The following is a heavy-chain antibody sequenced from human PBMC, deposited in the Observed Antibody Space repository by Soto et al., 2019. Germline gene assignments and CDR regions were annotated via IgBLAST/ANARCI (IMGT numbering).Heavy chain of an antibody. CDR1: GGSVSSTYW. CDR3: ARYNAASGTYYFDY. V-gene: IGHV4-4*02. J-gene: IGHJ4*02. Sequence: SETLSLTCAVSGGSVSSTYWWSWVRQPPGKGLEWIGEIYHSGSANYNPSLKSRVTISVDNSKNQFSLNLNSVTAADTAVYYCARYNAASGTYYFDYWGQGTPVTVSS. CDR2: IYHSGSA. D-gene: IGHD6-13*01.